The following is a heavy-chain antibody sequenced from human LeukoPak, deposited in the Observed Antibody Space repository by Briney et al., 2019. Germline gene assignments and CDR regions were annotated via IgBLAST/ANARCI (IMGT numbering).Heavy chain of an antibody. Sequence: GRSLRLSCAASGFTFSSYGMHWVRQAPGKGLEWVAVISYDGSNKYYADSVKGRFTISRDNSKNTLYLQMHSLREDDTAVYYCAKEVGWFNAFDVWGQGTMVTVSS. CDR3: AKEVGWFNAFDV. V-gene: IGHV3-30*18. CDR2: ISYDGSNK. D-gene: IGHD3-10*01. J-gene: IGHJ3*01. CDR1: GFTFSSYG.